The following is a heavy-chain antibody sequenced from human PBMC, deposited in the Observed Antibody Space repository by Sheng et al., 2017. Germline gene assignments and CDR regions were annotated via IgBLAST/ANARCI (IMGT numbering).Heavy chain of an antibody. V-gene: IGHV3-53*01. CDR3: ARGGRTTPFHY. Sequence: EVQLVESGGGLIQPGGSLRVSCAASGFTVSSHFMSWVRQAPGKGLEWISVIYSGGVTDYAASVRGRFTISRDNSKNTVYLQMNGLRAEDTAVYYCARGGRTTPFHYWGQGTLVTVSS. CDR1: GFTVSSHF. J-gene: IGHJ4*02. D-gene: IGHD4-4*01. CDR2: IYSGGVT.